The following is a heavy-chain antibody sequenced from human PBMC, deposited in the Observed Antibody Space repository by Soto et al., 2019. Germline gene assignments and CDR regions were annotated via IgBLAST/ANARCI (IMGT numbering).Heavy chain of an antibody. V-gene: IGHV3-74*01. Sequence: EVQLVESGGGLVQPGGSLRLSCAASGFTFSSYWMHWVRQAPGEGLVWVSRINIDGISTNYADSVKGPFTISRDNSKNTLYLQRNSLRAEDTAIYYCARFRVPIWGQETIVTVST. J-gene: IGHJ3*02. CDR1: GFTFSSYW. CDR3: ARFRVPI. CDR2: INIDGIST. D-gene: IGHD3-3*01.